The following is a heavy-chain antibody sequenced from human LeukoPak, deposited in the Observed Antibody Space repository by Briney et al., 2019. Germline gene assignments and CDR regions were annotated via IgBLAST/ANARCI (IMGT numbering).Heavy chain of an antibody. V-gene: IGHV1-2*02. J-gene: IGHJ5*02. CDR1: GYTFTGYY. CDR3: ARGGSGSYFSWLDP. CDR2: IDPNSGGT. D-gene: IGHD3-10*01. Sequence: VASVKVSCKASGYTFTGYYIHWVRQAPGQGLECMGWIDPNSGGTNYAQKFQGRVTMTRDTSISTAYMELSRLRSDGTAVYYCARGGSGSYFSWLDPWGQGTLVTVSS.